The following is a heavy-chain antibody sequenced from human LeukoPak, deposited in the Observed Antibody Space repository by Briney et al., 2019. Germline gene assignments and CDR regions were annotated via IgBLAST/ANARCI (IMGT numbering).Heavy chain of an antibody. CDR1: GFTFSSYG. V-gene: IGHV3-33*01. D-gene: IGHD3-22*01. J-gene: IGHJ4*02. CDR2: IWYDGSNK. CDR3: ARDPTPYYYDRSGYYPRFDY. Sequence: PGGSLRLSCAASGFTFSSYGMHWVRQAPGKGLEWVAVIWYDGSNKYYADSVKGRFTISRDNSKNTLYLQMNSLRAEDTAVYYCARDPTPYYYDRSGYYPRFDYWGQGTLVTVSS.